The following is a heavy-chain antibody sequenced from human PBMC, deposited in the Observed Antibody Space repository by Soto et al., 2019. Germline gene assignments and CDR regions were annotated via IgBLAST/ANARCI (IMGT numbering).Heavy chain of an antibody. Sequence: QVQLQESGPGLVKPSETLSLTCTVSGGSISSYYWSWIRQPPGKGLEWIGNIYYSGSTNYNPSLKSRVTISVDTSKNQFSLKLSSVTAADTAVYYCARDGSTYGMDVWGQGTTVTVSS. CDR1: GGSISSYY. CDR3: ARDGSTYGMDV. D-gene: IGHD5-12*01. CDR2: IYYSGST. V-gene: IGHV4-59*01. J-gene: IGHJ6*02.